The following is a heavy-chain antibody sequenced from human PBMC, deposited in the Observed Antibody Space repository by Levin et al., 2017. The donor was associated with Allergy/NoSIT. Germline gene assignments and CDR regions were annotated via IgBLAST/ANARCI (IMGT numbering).Heavy chain of an antibody. CDR3: ARVGHIDYGVGGGYYYYYGMDV. J-gene: IGHJ6*02. D-gene: IGHD4-17*01. CDR2: ISYDGSNK. V-gene: IGHV3-30-3*01. Sequence: PGGSLRLSCAASGFTFSSYAMHWVRQAPGKGLEWVAVISYDGSNKYYADSVKGRFTISRDNSKNTLYLQMNSLRAEDTAVYYCARVGHIDYGVGGGYYYYYGMDVWGQGTTVTVSS. CDR1: GFTFSSYA.